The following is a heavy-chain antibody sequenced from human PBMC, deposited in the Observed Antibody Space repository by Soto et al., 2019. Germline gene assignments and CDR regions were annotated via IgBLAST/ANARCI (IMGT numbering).Heavy chain of an antibody. CDR3: TTGTSGGEDY. J-gene: IGHJ4*02. CDR1: GFTFSDYW. V-gene: IGHV3-15*01. D-gene: IGHD2-21*01. CDR2: IKSKVVGGTA. Sequence: EVQLVESGGGLVKPGESLTLSCAASGFTFSDYWLSWVRQAPGKGLGWVGRIKSKVVGGTASYSAPVKGRLTISRDDSKNTLYLQMNSLKIEDTAVYYCTTGTSGGEDYWGQGTLVTVSS.